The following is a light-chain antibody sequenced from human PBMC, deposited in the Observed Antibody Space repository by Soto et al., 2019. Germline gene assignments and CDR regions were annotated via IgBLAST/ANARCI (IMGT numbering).Light chain of an antibody. CDR1: HSISHY. CDR2: AAS. CDR3: QQSFSVPFT. V-gene: IGKV1-39*01. J-gene: IGKJ3*01. Sequence: DIQMTQSPSSLSASVGDRVTITCRASHSISHYLNWYQQKPGKAPTLLINAASSLQSGVPSRFSGSGSGTDFTLTISSLQPEEFATYHCQQSFSVPFTFGPGTKVDI.